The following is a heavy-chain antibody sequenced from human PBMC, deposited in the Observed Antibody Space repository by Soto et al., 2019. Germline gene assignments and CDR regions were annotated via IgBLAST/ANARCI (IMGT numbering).Heavy chain of an antibody. Sequence: GASVTVSCKASGYTFTGYYMHWVRPDPGQGLEWMGWINPNSGGTNYAQKFQGWVTMTRDTSISTAYMELSRLRSDDTAVYYCARSPLAAAGTGPGSEGYGMDAWGQGTTVTVSS. J-gene: IGHJ6*02. CDR1: GYTFTGYY. D-gene: IGHD6-13*01. CDR3: ARSPLAAAGTGPGSEGYGMDA. CDR2: INPNSGGT. V-gene: IGHV1-2*04.